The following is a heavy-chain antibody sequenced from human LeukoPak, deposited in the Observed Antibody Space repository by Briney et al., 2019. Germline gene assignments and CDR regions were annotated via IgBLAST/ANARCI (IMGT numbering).Heavy chain of an antibody. Sequence: GESLKISCKGSGYSFTSYWIGWVRQMPGKGLEWMGIIYPGDSDTRYSPSFQGQVTISADKSISTAYLQWSSLKASDTAVYYCARRVYYDSSGYWEYYFDYWGQGTLVTVSS. CDR2: IYPGDSDT. CDR1: GYSFTSYW. J-gene: IGHJ4*02. D-gene: IGHD3-22*01. CDR3: ARRVYYDSSGYWEYYFDY. V-gene: IGHV5-51*01.